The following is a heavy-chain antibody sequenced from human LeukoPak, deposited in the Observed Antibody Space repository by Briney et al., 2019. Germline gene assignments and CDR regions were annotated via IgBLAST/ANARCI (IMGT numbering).Heavy chain of an antibody. V-gene: IGHV4-39*07. CDR1: GGSISSSSYY. CDR2: IYYSGSI. D-gene: IGHD6-13*01. J-gene: IGHJ4*02. CDR3: ASLPPVIAAAGLSEESYYFDY. Sequence: KPSETLSLTCTVSGGSISSSSYYWGWIRQPPGKGLEWIGSIYYSGSIYYNPSLRSRVTLSVDTSKSQFSLKLRSVTAADTAVYFCASLPPVIAAAGLSEESYYFDYWGQGTLVTVSS.